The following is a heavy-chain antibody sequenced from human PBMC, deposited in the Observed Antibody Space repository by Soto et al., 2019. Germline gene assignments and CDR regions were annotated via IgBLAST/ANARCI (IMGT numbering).Heavy chain of an antibody. J-gene: IGHJ4*02. CDR3: ARDRELALDY. CDR2: ISYDGSNK. D-gene: IGHD1-26*01. V-gene: IGHV3-30-3*01. Sequence: GGSLRLSCAASGFTFSSYAMHWVRQAPGKGLEWVAVISYDGSNKYYADSVKGRFTISRDNSKNTLYLQMNSLRAEDTAVYYCARDRELALDYWGQGTLVTVSS. CDR1: GFTFSSYA.